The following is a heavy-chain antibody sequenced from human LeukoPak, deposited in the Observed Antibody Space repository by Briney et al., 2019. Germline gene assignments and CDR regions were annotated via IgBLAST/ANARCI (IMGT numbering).Heavy chain of an antibody. CDR1: GGSFSGYF. CDR2: INHSGST. D-gene: IGHD3-22*01. J-gene: IGHJ6*03. CDR3: ASSHYYDSSGYYPIYYMDV. V-gene: IGHV4-34*01. Sequence: SETLSLTCAVSGGSFSGYFWSWIRQPPGKGLGRIGEINHSGSTNYNPSLKSRVTISVDTSKNQFSLKLSSVTAADTAVYYCASSHYYDSSGYYPIYYMDVWGKGTTVTVSS.